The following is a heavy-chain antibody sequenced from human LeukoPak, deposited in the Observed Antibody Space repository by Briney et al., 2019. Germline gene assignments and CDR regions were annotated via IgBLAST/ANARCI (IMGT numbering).Heavy chain of an antibody. J-gene: IGHJ4*02. V-gene: IGHV3-48*01. CDR2: IDKTSTNI. Sequence: GGSLRLSCAASGFTFNTYSMNWVRQAPGKGLEWVSYIDKTSTNIYYADSVKGRFTISRDNSKNTLYLQMNSLRAEDTAIYYCAKEREAYCSGGSCYGSDKLFPADYWGQGSLVTVSS. D-gene: IGHD2-15*01. CDR1: GFTFNTYS. CDR3: AKEREAYCSGGSCYGSDKLFPADY.